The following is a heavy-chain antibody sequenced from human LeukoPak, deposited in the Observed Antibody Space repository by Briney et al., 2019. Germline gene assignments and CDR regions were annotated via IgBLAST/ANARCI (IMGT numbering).Heavy chain of an antibody. J-gene: IGHJ6*03. Sequence: SVKVSCKASGGTFSSYAISWVRQAPGQGLEWMGGIIPIFGTANYAQKFQGRVTITTDGSTSTAYMELSSLRSEDTAVYYCASHSSSSPLLHYYYYMDVWGKGTTVTVSS. CDR3: ASHSSSSPLLHYYYYMDV. CDR2: IIPIFGTA. CDR1: GGTFSSYA. V-gene: IGHV1-69*05. D-gene: IGHD6-6*01.